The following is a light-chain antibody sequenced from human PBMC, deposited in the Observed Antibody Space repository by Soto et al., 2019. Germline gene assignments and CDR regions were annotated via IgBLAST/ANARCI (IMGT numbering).Light chain of an antibody. J-gene: IGKJ2*01. CDR2: GAS. CDR3: HQYGSSPPYT. CDR1: QSVSSSY. Sequence: EIVLTQSPGTLSLSPGERATLSCRASQSVSSSYLAWYQQKPGQAPRLLIYGASSSATGVPDRFSGGGSGRDFTITISRREPDDFAVYYCHQYGSSPPYTFGQGTKLEIK. V-gene: IGKV3-20*01.